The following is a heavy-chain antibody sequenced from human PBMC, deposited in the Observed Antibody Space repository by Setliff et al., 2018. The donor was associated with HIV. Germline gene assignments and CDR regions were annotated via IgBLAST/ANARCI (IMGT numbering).Heavy chain of an antibody. CDR1: GGSVNDGGHS. CDR3: ATLSGPVDH. D-gene: IGHD3-3*01. J-gene: IGHJ4*02. Sequence: SETLSLTCAVSGGSVNDGGHSWNWIRQAPGKGPEWIGYISYTGTTYYNPSLKGRVTISVDMSKRQFSLHLTSVTAADTTVYYCATLSGPVDHWGQGTLVTVSS. CDR2: ISYTGTT. V-gene: IGHV4-61*08.